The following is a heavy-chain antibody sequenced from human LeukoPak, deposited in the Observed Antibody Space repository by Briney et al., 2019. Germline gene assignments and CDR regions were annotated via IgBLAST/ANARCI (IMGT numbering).Heavy chain of an antibody. CDR2: ISSDGNSK. V-gene: IGHV3-30*09. CDR3: VSPTADYPFLYYFDS. CDR1: GFSFSSYS. J-gene: IGHJ4*02. Sequence: PGGSLRLSCAASGFSFSSYSIHWVRQAPGKGLEWVAVISSDGNSKNFALSVKGRFAISRDNSKNTLFLQMNNLRSEDTALYYCVSPTADYPFLYYFDSWGQGTLVTVSP. D-gene: IGHD5-12*01.